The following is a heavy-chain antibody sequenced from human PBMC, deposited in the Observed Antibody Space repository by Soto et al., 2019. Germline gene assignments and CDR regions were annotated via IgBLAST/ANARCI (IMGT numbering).Heavy chain of an antibody. Sequence: QVQLQESGPGLVKPSQTLSLTCTVSGGSINSGDYYWSWIRQPPGTGLEWIGYISYSGSTSYNPSLKSRVTISIDTSKKQFSLNLSSVTAADTAVYFCVRDYYLSGSYGASVYYYGMDVWGQGTTVTVSS. J-gene: IGHJ6*02. D-gene: IGHD3-10*01. CDR2: ISYSGST. V-gene: IGHV4-30-4*01. CDR3: VRDYYLSGSYGASVYYYGMDV. CDR1: GGSINSGDYY.